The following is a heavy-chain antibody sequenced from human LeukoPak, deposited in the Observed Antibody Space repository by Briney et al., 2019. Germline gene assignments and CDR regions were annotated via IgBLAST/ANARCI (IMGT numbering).Heavy chain of an antibody. Sequence: GGSLRLSCAASGFTFSDYYMSWIRQAPGKGLEWVSYISSSGSTIYYADSVKGRFTIPRDNAKNSLYLQMNSLRAEDTAVYYCARLSSYSSPADYWGQGTLVTVSS. V-gene: IGHV3-11*01. D-gene: IGHD5-18*01. CDR3: ARLSSYSSPADY. J-gene: IGHJ4*02. CDR1: GFTFSDYY. CDR2: ISSSGSTI.